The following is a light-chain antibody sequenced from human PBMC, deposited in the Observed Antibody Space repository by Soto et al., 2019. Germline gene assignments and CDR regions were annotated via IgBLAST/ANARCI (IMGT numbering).Light chain of an antibody. CDR1: QDIGNY. CDR3: QQYHGLPIT. J-gene: IGKJ5*01. CDR2: DAS. Sequence: IKMPQSPSYVSAYVGDRVSVTYPASQDIGNYLNWYQQIKGKANKXXIFDASNLESGVPSRFSGSGSGTDVTFTLSSLQAEDIATYYCQQYHGLPITFGQGTRLEI. V-gene: IGKV1-33*01.